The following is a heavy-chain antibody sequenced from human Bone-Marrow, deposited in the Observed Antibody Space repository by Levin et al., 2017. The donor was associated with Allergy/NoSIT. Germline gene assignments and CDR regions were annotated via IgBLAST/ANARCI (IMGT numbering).Heavy chain of an antibody. CDR1: GFTFSSYG. Sequence: GGSLRLSCAASGFTFSSYGMHWVRQAPGKGLEWVAVISYDGSNKYYADSVKGRFTISRDNSKNTLYLQMNSLRAEDTAVYYCAKDLSSDHPYFDYWGQGTLVTVSS. CDR3: AKDLSSDHPYFDY. J-gene: IGHJ4*02. D-gene: IGHD6-19*01. V-gene: IGHV3-30*18. CDR2: ISYDGSNK.